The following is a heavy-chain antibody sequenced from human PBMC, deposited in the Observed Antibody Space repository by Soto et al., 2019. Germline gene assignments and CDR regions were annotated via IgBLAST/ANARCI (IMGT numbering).Heavy chain of an antibody. CDR1: GFTVDDYA. CDR3: AKDMKWGGMTTIHYFDS. CDR2: ISANDDNV. Sequence: PGGSLRLSCVASGFTVDDYAMHWVRQAPGKGLERVSGISANDDNVDYADSVKGRFTVSRDNAKNSLFLQMNSLRPEDTALYYCAKDMKWGGMTTIHYFDSWGQGTQVTVSS. V-gene: IGHV3-9*01. J-gene: IGHJ4*02. D-gene: IGHD4-17*01.